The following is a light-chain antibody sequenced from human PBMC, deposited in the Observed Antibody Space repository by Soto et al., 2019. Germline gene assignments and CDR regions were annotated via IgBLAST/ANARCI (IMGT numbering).Light chain of an antibody. V-gene: IGLV2-14*01. Sequence: QSALTQPASVSGSPGQSITISCTGSSSDVGGRDYVSWYQQHPGKAPKVIIYEVTRWPSGVSGRFSGSKSGNTASLTISGLQPEDEADYYCISFTNSNTWVFGGGTKVTVL. CDR2: EVT. J-gene: IGLJ3*02. CDR1: SSDVGGRDY. CDR3: ISFTNSNTWV.